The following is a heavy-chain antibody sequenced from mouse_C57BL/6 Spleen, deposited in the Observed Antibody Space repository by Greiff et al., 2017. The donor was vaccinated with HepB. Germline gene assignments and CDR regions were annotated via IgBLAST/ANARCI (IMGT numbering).Heavy chain of an antibody. CDR1: GYTFTSYW. J-gene: IGHJ4*01. D-gene: IGHD1-1*01. CDR2: INPSNGGT. Sequence: QVQLQQPGTELVKPGASVKLSCKASGYTFTSYWMHWVKQRPGQGLEWIGNINPSNGGTNYNEKFKSKATLTVDKSSSTAYMQLSSLTSEDSAVYYCARLAYDGSRGCYAMDYWGQGSSDTVCS. V-gene: IGHV1-53*01. CDR3: ARLAYDGSRGCYAMDY.